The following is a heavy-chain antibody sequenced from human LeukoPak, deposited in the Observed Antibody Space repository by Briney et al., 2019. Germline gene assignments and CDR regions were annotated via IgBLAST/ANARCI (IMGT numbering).Heavy chain of an antibody. J-gene: IGHJ4*02. D-gene: IGHD5-18*01. CDR1: GFTFSSYA. CDR3: ARVGYSYARLGY. CDR2: ISGSGGST. V-gene: IGHV3-23*01. Sequence: GGSLRLSCAASGFTFSSYAMSWVRQAPGKGLEWVSAISGSGGSTYYADSVKGRFTISRDNAKNSLYLQMNSLRDEDTAVYYCARVGYSYARLGYWGQGTLVTVSS.